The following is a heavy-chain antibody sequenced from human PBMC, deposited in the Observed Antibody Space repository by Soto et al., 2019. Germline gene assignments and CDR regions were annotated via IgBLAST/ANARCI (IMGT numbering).Heavy chain of an antibody. CDR3: ARDLDYGGNSDY. CDR1: GFTFSNYW. V-gene: IGHV3-7*01. Sequence: EVQLVESGGGLVQPGGSLRLSCAASGFTFSNYWMTWVRQAPGKGLEWVADIKQDGSEKYYVDSVKGRFTISRDNAKNSLFLQMNSLRAEDTAVYYCARDLDYGGNSDYWGQGTLVTVSS. CDR2: IKQDGSEK. J-gene: IGHJ4*02. D-gene: IGHD4-17*01.